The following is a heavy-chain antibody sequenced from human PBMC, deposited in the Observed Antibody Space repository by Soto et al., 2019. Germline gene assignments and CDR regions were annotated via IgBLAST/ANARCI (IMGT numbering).Heavy chain of an antibody. J-gene: IGHJ3*02. D-gene: IGHD1-26*01. CDR3: AKANSGSYLSSDDAFDI. CDR1: GLTFSSYA. CDR2: ISGSGGST. V-gene: IGHV3-23*01. Sequence: GGSLRLSCAASGLTFSSYAMSWVRQAPGKGLEWVSAISGSGGSTYYADSVKGRFTISRDNSKNTLYLQMNSLRAEETAVYYCAKANSGSYLSSDDAFDIWGQGPMVTVSS.